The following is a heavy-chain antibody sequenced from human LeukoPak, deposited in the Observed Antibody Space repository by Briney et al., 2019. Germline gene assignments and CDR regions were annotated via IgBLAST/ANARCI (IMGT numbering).Heavy chain of an antibody. CDR2: ISYDGSNK. V-gene: IGHV3-30*18. Sequence: GGSLRLSCAASGFTFSSYGMHWVRQAPGKGLEWVAVISYDGSNKYYADSVKGRFTISRDNSKNTLYLQMNSLRAEDTAVYYCAKDFLPWGAAAGTAADYWGQGTLVTVSS. CDR1: GFTFSSYG. J-gene: IGHJ4*02. D-gene: IGHD6-13*01. CDR3: AKDFLPWGAAAGTAADY.